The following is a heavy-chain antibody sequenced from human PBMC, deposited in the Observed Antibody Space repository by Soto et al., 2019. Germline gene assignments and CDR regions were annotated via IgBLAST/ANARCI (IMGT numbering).Heavy chain of an antibody. V-gene: IGHV1-69*13. J-gene: IGHJ6*02. CDR2: IIPIFGTA. Sequence: ASVKVSCKASGGTFSSYAISWVRQAPGQGLEWMGGIIPIFGTANYAQKFQGRVTITADESTSTAYLELSILRSEDTAVYYCARDFAPKIGVLIYGMDVWGQGTTVTVSS. CDR3: ARDFAPKIGVLIYGMDV. CDR1: GGTFSSYA. D-gene: IGHD3-10*01.